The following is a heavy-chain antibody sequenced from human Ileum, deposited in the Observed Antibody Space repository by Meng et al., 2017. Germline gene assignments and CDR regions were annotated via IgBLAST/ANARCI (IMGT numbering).Heavy chain of an antibody. J-gene: IGHJ4*01. CDR1: GFAFCACH. Sequence: VPPVGAGAGLVQPAGSLIRTCAASGFAFCACHTHCVGQGPGKNPYSFSAISGDGRATWYADSVRGIFTISRDNSKNTLYLQRGSLRTEDTAVYYCAREQKGYYDYWGPGTVVTVSS. CDR3: AREQKGYYDY. V-gene: IGHV3-64*02. D-gene: IGHD3-22*01. CDR2: ISGDGRAT.